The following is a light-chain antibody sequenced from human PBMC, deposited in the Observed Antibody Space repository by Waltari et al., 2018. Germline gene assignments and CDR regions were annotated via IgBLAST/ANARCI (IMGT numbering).Light chain of an antibody. CDR2: EIH. Sequence: QSALTQPRSGSGSPGQSVTSSCTGNSSDVGGYNYVSWYQQLPGTAPKPLISEIHKRPAGVPHRFSGSQSGNTASLTSSGLQAEDEADYYCCSYAGSYTFGVFGGGTKVTVL. V-gene: IGLV2-11*02. CDR1: SSDVGGYNY. CDR3: CSYAGSYTFGV. J-gene: IGLJ2*01.